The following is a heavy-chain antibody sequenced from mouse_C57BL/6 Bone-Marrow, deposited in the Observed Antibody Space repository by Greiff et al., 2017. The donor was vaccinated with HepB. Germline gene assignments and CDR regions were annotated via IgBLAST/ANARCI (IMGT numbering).Heavy chain of an antibody. CDR3: ARYDYGSSYVAWFAY. J-gene: IGHJ3*01. CDR1: GYTFTSYW. V-gene: IGHV1-64*01. CDR2: IHPNSGST. Sequence: VQLQQPGAELVKPGASVKLFCKASGYTFTSYWMHWVKQRPGQGLEWIGMIHPNSGSTNYNEKFKSKATLTVDKSSSTAYMQLSSLTSEDSAVYYCARYDYGSSYVAWFAYWGQGTLVTVSA. D-gene: IGHD1-1*01.